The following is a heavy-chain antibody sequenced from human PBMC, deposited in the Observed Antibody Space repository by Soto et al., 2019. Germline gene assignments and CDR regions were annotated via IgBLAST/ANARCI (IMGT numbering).Heavy chain of an antibody. D-gene: IGHD2-2*01. J-gene: IGHJ6*03. V-gene: IGHV1-24*01. CDR1: GYTLTELS. Sequence: ASVKVSCKVSGYTLTELSMHWVRQAPGKGLEWMGGIDPENGETIYAQKFQGRVTMTTDTSTSTAYMELRSLRSDDTAVYYCARVGCSSTSCYLYYYYYMDVWGKGTRSPSP. CDR3: ARVGCSSTSCYLYYYYYMDV. CDR2: IDPENGET.